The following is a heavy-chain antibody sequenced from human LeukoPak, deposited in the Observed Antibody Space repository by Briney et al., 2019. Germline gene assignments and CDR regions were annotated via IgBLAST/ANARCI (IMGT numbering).Heavy chain of an antibody. CDR3: ARDRAYSRGSFDY. Sequence: ASVKVSCKASGYTFTSYYMHWVRQAPGQGLEWMGIINPSGGSTSYAQKFQGRVTMTRDTSISTAYMELSRLRSDDTAVYYCARDRAYSRGSFDYWGQGTLVTVSS. CDR2: INPSGGST. J-gene: IGHJ4*02. CDR1: GYTFTSYY. V-gene: IGHV1-46*01. D-gene: IGHD6-19*01.